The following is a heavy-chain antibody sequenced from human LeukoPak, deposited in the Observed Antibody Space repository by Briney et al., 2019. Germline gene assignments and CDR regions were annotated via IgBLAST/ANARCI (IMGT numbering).Heavy chain of an antibody. D-gene: IGHD3-3*01. CDR3: ARGAEYYAIWRGYAGYSDY. Sequence: KPSETLSLTCTVSGGSISSYYWSWIRQPAGKGLEWIGRIYTSGTTHYNPSLKSRVTISLDRSKKKFSLKLTSVTAADTAVYFCARGAEYYAIWRGYAGYSDYWGQGISVTVSS. V-gene: IGHV4-4*07. CDR1: GGSISSYY. J-gene: IGHJ4*02. CDR2: IYTSGTT.